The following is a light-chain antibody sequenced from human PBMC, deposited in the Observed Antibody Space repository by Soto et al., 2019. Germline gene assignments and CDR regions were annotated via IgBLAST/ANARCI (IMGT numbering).Light chain of an antibody. V-gene: IGKV3-11*01. CDR2: DAS. J-gene: IGKJ4*01. CDR3: QQRSDWPPRLT. Sequence: EIVLTQSPATLSLSPGERTTLSCRASQTINNYLAWYQQKPGQAPRLLVYDASYRAIGIPARFSGSGSGTDFSPTISSLEPEDLAVYYCQQRSDWPPRLTFGGGTKVEIK. CDR1: QTINNY.